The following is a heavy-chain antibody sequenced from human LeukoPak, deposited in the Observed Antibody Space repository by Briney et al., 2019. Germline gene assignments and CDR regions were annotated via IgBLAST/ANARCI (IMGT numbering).Heavy chain of an antibody. J-gene: IGHJ3*02. CDR1: GFTFSSYA. CDR3: AKGSSHYDILTGYFHDAFDI. V-gene: IGHV3-23*01. D-gene: IGHD3-9*01. Sequence: TGGSLRLSCAASGFTFSSYAMSWVRQAPGKGLEWVSAISGSGGSTYYADSVKGRFTISRDNSKDTLYLQMNSLRAEDTAVYHCAKGSSHYDILTGYFHDAFDIWGQGTMVTVSS. CDR2: ISGSGGST.